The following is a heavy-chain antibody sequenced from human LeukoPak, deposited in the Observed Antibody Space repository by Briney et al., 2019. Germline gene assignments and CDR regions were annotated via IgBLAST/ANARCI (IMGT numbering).Heavy chain of an antibody. Sequence: SQTLSLTCTVSGGSISSGGYYWSWIRQPPGKGLEWIGYIYHSGSTYYNPSLKSRVTISVDRSKNQFSLKLSSVTAADTAVYYCARHEVVGATLPQTFLDLWGRGTLVTVSS. CDR1: GGSISSGGYY. CDR2: IYHSGST. V-gene: IGHV4-30-2*01. CDR3: ARHEVVGATLPQTFLDL. D-gene: IGHD1-26*01. J-gene: IGHJ2*01.